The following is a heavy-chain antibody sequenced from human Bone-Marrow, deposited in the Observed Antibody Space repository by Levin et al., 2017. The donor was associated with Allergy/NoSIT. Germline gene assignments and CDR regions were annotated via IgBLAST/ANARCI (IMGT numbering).Heavy chain of an antibody. V-gene: IGHV3-13*01. CDR1: GFTFSSYD. CDR2: IGTAGDT. Sequence: GGSLRLSCAASGFTFSSYDMHWVRQATGKGLEWVSAIGTAGDTYYPGSVKGRFTISRENAKNSLYLQMNSLRAGDTAVYYCARAARFLEWSLYWYFDLWGRGTLVTVSS. J-gene: IGHJ2*01. CDR3: ARAARFLEWSLYWYFDL. D-gene: IGHD3-3*01.